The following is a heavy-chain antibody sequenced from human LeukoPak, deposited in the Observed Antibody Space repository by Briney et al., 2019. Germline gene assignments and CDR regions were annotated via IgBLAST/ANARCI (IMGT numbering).Heavy chain of an antibody. CDR3: ARSVVPYYYYGMDV. CDR1: GGSISSYY. J-gene: IGHJ6*02. CDR2: IYYSGST. D-gene: IGHD4-23*01. Sequence: SETLSLTCTVSGGSISSYYWSWIRQPPGKGLERTGYIYYSGSTNYNPSLKSRVTISVDTSKNQFSLKLSSVTAADTAVYYCARSVVPYYYYGMDVWGQGTTVTVSS. V-gene: IGHV4-59*01.